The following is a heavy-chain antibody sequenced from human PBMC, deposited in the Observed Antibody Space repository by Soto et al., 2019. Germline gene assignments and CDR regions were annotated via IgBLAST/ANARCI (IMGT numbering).Heavy chain of an antibody. CDR2: VSYFGTT. V-gene: IGHV4-59*01. Sequence: PSATLSLTCNVSGGPLTTYFWSWIRQPPGKGLKWIGYVSYFGTTNYNPSLQSRLTISLDTSKTHFSLNLSSVTAADTAVYYCGTGSRGYFSGLGRGTLVTVYTWGVPETLLCSRWSPFDYWGQGTLVTVSS. CDR1: GGPLTTYF. J-gene: IGHJ4*02. D-gene: IGHD3-10*01. CDR3: GTGSRGYFSGLGRGTLVTVYTWGVPETLLCSRWSPFDY.